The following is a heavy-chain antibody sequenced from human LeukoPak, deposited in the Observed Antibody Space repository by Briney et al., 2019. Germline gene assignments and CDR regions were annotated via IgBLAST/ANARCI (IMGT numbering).Heavy chain of an antibody. V-gene: IGHV3-48*04. CDR3: ARNIAVAGPTEYAFDI. Sequence: GGSLRLSCAASGFTFSSYSMNWDRQAPGKGLEWVSYISSSSSTIYYADSVKGRFTISRDNAKNSLYLQMNSLRAEDTAVYYCARNIAVAGPTEYAFDIWGQGTMVTVSS. J-gene: IGHJ3*02. CDR1: GFTFSSYS. D-gene: IGHD6-19*01. CDR2: ISSSSSTI.